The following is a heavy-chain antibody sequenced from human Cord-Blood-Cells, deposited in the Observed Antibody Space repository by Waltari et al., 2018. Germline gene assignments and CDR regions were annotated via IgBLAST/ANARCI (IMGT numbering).Heavy chain of an antibody. V-gene: IGHV3-23*04. CDR1: GFTFSSYD. J-gene: IGHJ5*02. D-gene: IGHD3-3*01. CDR3: AKAPDYDFWSGYYTWFDP. Sequence: EVQLVESGGGLVQPGGSLRLSCAASGFTFSSYDMSWVRQAPGTGLEWVSAISGSGGSTYYADSVKGRFTISRDNSKNTLYLQMNSLRAEDTAVYYCAKAPDYDFWSGYYTWFDPWGQGTLVTVSS. CDR2: ISGSGGST.